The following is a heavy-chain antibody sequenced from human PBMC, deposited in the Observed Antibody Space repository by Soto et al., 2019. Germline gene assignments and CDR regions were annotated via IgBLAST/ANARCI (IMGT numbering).Heavy chain of an antibody. D-gene: IGHD2-2*01. Sequence: PSETLSLTCTVSGGSISSGGYYWSWIRQHPGKGLEWIGYIYYTGKTYYNPSLESRLTMSVDRSKNQFSLRLTSVTAADTAAYFCGRDLTSNANCIDPWGQGTLVTVSS. CDR1: GGSISSGGYY. CDR2: IYYTGKT. J-gene: IGHJ5*02. CDR3: GRDLTSNANCIDP. V-gene: IGHV4-31*02.